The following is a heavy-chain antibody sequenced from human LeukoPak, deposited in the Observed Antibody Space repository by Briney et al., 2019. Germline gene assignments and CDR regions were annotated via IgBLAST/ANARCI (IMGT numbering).Heavy chain of an antibody. Sequence: SETLSLTCAVYGGSFSGYYWSWIRQPPGKGLEWIGEINHSGSTNYNPSLKSRVTISVDTSKNQFSLKLSSVTAADTAVYYCARLTGTLDYWGQGTPVTVSS. V-gene: IGHV4-34*01. CDR1: GGSFSGYY. CDR3: ARLTGTLDY. D-gene: IGHD1-1*01. J-gene: IGHJ4*02. CDR2: INHSGST.